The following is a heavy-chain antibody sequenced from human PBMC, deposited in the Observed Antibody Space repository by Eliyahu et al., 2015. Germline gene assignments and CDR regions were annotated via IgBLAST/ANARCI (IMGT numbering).Heavy chain of an antibody. J-gene: IGHJ5*02. Sequence: QVHLVQSGAEVKKSGASVKVSCKASGYTFTGYYIHWVRQAPGQGLEWMGRINPNSGGTDYAXRFQGRVTLTTDTSVNTAYMELSSLKSDDTAIYYCAKVGGADFDFWSRLDPWGQGTLVTVSS. D-gene: IGHD3-3*01. CDR2: INPNSGGT. CDR3: AKVGGADFDFWSRLDP. V-gene: IGHV1-2*06. CDR1: GYTFTGYY.